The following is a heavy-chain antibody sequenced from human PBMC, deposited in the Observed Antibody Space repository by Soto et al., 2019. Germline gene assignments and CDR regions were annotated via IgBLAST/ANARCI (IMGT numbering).Heavy chain of an antibody. J-gene: IGHJ5*02. CDR2: INAGNGNT. D-gene: IGHD2-15*01. V-gene: IGHV1-3*01. CDR3: ARDVVVVVAATNGGPWFDP. Sequence: ASVKVSCKASGYTFTSYAMHWVRQAPGQRLEWMGWINAGNGNTKYSQKFQGRVTITRDTSASTAYMELSSLRSEDTAVYYCARDVVVVVAATNGGPWFDPWGQGTLVTVSS. CDR1: GYTFTSYA.